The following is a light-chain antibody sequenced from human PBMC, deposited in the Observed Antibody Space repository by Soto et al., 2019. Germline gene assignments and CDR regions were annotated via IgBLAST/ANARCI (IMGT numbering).Light chain of an antibody. Sequence: IVLTQSPGTLSLSPGERATLSCRASQSVSGSHLAWYQQKPGQAPRLLLYGASTRATGIPERFSGSGSGTDFTLTISRVEPEDFAVFYCQHYGSSPLTFGRGTKVEIK. CDR3: QHYGSSPLT. V-gene: IGKV3-20*01. J-gene: IGKJ4*01. CDR2: GAS. CDR1: QSVSGSH.